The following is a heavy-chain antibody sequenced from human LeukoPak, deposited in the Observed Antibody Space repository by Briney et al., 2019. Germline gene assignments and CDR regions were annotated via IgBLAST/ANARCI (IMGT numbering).Heavy chain of an antibody. V-gene: IGHV3-48*03. CDR1: GFTFSRYE. D-gene: IGHD3-3*01. J-gene: IGHJ6*03. Sequence: GGSLRLSCAASGFTFSRYEMNWVRQAPGKGLEWVSYISSSGSTIYYADSVKGRFTISRDNAKNSLYLQMNSLRAVDTAVYYCARVAIFGVVIMDVWGKGTTVTVSS. CDR3: ARVAIFGVVIMDV. CDR2: ISSSGSTI.